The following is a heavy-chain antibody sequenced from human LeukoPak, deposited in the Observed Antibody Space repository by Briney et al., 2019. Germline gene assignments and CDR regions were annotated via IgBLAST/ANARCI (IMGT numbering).Heavy chain of an antibody. CDR1: GFTFSPYG. CDR2: ISYDGSNK. CDR3: AKDRGSGYCSSTSCSNWFDP. V-gene: IGHV3-30*18. D-gene: IGHD2-2*01. J-gene: IGHJ5*02. Sequence: GGSLRLPCAASGFTFSPYGMHWVRQAPGKGLEGVAVISYDGSNKYYADSVKGRFTISRDNSKNTLYLQMNSLRAEDTAVYYCAKDRGSGYCSSTSCSNWFDPWGQGTLVTVSS.